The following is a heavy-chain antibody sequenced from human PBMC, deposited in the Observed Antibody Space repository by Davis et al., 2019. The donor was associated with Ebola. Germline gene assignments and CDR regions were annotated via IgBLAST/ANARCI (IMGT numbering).Heavy chain of an antibody. D-gene: IGHD2-21*02. V-gene: IGHV3-23*01. CDR3: AKASHIVVVTPYDY. Sequence: FTISRDNSKNTLYLQMNSLRAEDTAVYYCAKASHIVVVTPYDYWGQGTLVTVSS. J-gene: IGHJ4*02.